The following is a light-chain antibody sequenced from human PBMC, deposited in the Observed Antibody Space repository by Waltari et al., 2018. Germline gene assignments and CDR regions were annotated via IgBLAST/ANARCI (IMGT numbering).Light chain of an antibody. CDR3: CSFAGRTSLLYV. V-gene: IGLV2-23*02. CDR1: SSDVGIYDL. CDR2: DVN. J-gene: IGLJ1*01. Sequence: QSALTQPASVSGSPGQSITISCTGTSSDVGIYDLVSWYQQYPGRAPQLMIYDVNNRPSGISHRFSCAKSGNTASLTISGLQPEDEADYYGCSFAGRTSLLYVFGTGTKVTVL.